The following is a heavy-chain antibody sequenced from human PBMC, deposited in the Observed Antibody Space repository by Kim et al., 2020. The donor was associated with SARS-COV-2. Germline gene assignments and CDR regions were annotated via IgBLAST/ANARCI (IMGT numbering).Heavy chain of an antibody. V-gene: IGHV3-15*01. D-gene: IGHD2-21*02. CDR3: TTEYCAGDCYSGRNYFYGMDV. J-gene: IGHJ6*02. Sequence: GGSLRLSCAASGFTFSNAWMSWVRQAPGKGLEWVGRIKCKTDGGSSDYAAPVQGRFTISRDDSKNTLYLHMNSLKTEDTAVYYCTTEYCAGDCYSGRNYFYGMDVWGQGTTVTVSS. CDR1: GFTFSNAW. CDR2: IKCKTDGGSS.